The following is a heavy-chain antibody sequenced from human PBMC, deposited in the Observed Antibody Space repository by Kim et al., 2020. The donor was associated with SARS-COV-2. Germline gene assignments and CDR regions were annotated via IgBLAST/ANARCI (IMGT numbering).Heavy chain of an antibody. J-gene: IGHJ6*03. CDR3: AREGRITIFGVVIPKDYYMDV. CDR1: GFTFSSYS. D-gene: IGHD3-3*01. Sequence: GGSLRLSCAASGFTFSSYSMNWVRQAPGKGLEWVSSISSSSSYIYYADSVKGRFTISRDNAKNSLYLQMNSLRAEDTAVYYCAREGRITIFGVVIPKDYYMDVWGKGTTVNVPS. CDR2: ISSSSSYI. V-gene: IGHV3-21*01.